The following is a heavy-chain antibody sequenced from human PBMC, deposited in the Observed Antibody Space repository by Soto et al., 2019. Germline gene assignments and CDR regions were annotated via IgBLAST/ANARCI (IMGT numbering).Heavy chain of an antibody. J-gene: IGHJ4*02. CDR3: AREGYYDSSGYYPSFIAY. Sequence: GESLKISCKASGYTFTGYYMHWVRQAPGQGLEWMGRINPNSGGTNYAQKFQGRVTMTRDTSISTAYMELSRLRPDDTAVYYCAREGYYDSSGYYPSFIAYWGQGTLVTASS. CDR1: GYTFTGYY. CDR2: INPNSGGT. D-gene: IGHD3-22*01. V-gene: IGHV1-2*06.